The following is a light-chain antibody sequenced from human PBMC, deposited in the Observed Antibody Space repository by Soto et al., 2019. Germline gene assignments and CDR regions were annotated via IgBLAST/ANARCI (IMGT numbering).Light chain of an antibody. Sequence: QSALTQPPSASGSPGQSVTISCAGTSSDVGGYNYVSWYQQYPGKAPKLMIYEVSKRPSGVPDRFSGSKSGNTASLTVSGLQAEDEADYYSSSYGDNTVVVFGGGTKVTVL. CDR2: EVS. J-gene: IGLJ3*02. V-gene: IGLV2-8*01. CDR1: SSDVGGYNY. CDR3: SSYGDNTVVV.